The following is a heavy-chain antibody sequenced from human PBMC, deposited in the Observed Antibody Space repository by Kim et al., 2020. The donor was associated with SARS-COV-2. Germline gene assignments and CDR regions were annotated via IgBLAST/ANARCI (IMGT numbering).Heavy chain of an antibody. Sequence: TKSSPKFQGRVTITRDTSANPAYMELSSLRSEDTAMYYCAKYSSSSGVDYWGQGTLVTVSS. J-gene: IGHJ4*02. CDR2: T. D-gene: IGHD6-6*01. CDR3: AKYSSSSGVDY. V-gene: IGHV1-3*01.